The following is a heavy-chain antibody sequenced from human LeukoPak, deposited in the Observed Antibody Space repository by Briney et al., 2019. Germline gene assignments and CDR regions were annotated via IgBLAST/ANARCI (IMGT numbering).Heavy chain of an antibody. CDR2: IYHSGST. J-gene: IGHJ4*02. Sequence: PSETLSLTCAVSGGSISSSNWWSWVRQPPGKGLEWIGEIYHSGSTNYNPSLKSRVTISVDTSNNQFSLRLSSVTAADTAVYYCARSSGYYIPDYWGQGTLVTVSS. D-gene: IGHD3-22*01. CDR3: ARSSGYYIPDY. V-gene: IGHV4-4*02. CDR1: GGSISSSNW.